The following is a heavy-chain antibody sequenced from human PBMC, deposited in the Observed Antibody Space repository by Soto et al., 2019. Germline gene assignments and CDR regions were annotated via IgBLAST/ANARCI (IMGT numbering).Heavy chain of an antibody. D-gene: IGHD4-17*01. CDR3: ARHLDGDYNIDY. CDR1: GGSISSSSYY. J-gene: IGHJ4*02. V-gene: IGHV4-39*01. CDR2: IYYSGST. Sequence: PSETLSLTCTVSGGSISSSSYYWGWIRQPPGKGLEWIGSIYYSGSTYYNPSLKSRVTISVDTSKNQFSLKLSSVTAADTAVYYCARHLDGDYNIDYWGQGTLVTVSS.